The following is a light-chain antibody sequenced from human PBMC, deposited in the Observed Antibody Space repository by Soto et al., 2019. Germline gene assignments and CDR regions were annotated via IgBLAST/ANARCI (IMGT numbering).Light chain of an antibody. CDR1: QSVSSY. V-gene: IGKV3-11*01. Sequence: EIVLTQSPATLSLSPGERATLSCRASQSVSSYLAWYQQKPGQAPRLLIYDASNRATGIPARFSGSGSGTDFTLTISSLEPEDFAVYFCQQYYNWYTYGQGTKLEIK. CDR3: QQYYNWYT. J-gene: IGKJ2*01. CDR2: DAS.